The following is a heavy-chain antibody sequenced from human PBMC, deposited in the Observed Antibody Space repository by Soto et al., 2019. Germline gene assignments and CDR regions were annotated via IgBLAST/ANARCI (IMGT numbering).Heavy chain of an antibody. CDR1: GGSISSYY. CDR2: IYYSGST. V-gene: IGHV4-59*04. J-gene: IGHJ4*02. Sequence: SETLSLTCTVSGGSISSYYWSWIRQPPGKGLEWIGYIYYSGSTYYNPSLKSRVTISVDTSKNQFSLKLSSVTAADTAVYYCARLPYGDHPFDYWGQGTLVTVSS. CDR3: ARLPYGDHPFDY. D-gene: IGHD4-17*01.